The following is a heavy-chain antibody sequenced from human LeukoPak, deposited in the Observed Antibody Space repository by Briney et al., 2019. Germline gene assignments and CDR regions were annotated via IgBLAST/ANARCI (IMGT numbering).Heavy chain of an antibody. CDR3: AKARWVSSTEAVR. CDR2: IRGSVET. Sequence: GGSLRLSCAASGESLSSFALSWVRRGPPRGLEWVSSIRGSVETFYADYAKGRVALSSARSRAKVHCQLNNPRVEVSAMHCFAKARWVSSTEAVRWGQGTLVTVSS. J-gene: IGHJ4*02. CDR1: GESLSSFA. D-gene: IGHD1-26*01. V-gene: IGHV3-23*01.